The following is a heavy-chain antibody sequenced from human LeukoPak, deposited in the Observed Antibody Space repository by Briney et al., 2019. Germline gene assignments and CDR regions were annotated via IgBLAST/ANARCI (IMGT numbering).Heavy chain of an antibody. D-gene: IGHD4-23*01. CDR2: IYSGGST. V-gene: IGHV3-66*01. CDR1: GFTVSGNY. J-gene: IGHJ6*02. Sequence: GGSLRLSCAASGFTVSGNYMNWVRQAPGKGLEWVSVIYSGGSTIYADSVKGRFTISRDSSKNTLYPQMNSLRAEDTAVYYCARDPVGTIGYGMDVWGQGTTVTVSS. CDR3: ARDPVGTIGYGMDV.